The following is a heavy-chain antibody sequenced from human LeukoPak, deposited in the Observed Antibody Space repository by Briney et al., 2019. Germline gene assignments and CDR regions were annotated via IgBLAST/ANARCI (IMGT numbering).Heavy chain of an antibody. CDR1: GFTFSSYA. CDR2: ISYDGSNK. Sequence: GGSLRLSCAASGFTFSSYAMHWVRQAPGKGLEWVAVISYDGSNKYYADSVKGRFTISRDNSKNTLYLQMNSLRAEDTAVYYCASYIIAAAGTFYYMDVWGKGTTVTVSS. CDR3: ASYIIAAAGTFYYMDV. J-gene: IGHJ6*03. V-gene: IGHV3-30*04. D-gene: IGHD6-13*01.